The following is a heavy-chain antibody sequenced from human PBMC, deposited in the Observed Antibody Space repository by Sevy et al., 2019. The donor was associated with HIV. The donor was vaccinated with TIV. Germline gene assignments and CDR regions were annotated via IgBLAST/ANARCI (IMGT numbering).Heavy chain of an antibody. Sequence: ASVKVSCKVSGYTLTELSMHWVRQAPGKGLEWMGGFDPEDGETIYAQKFQGRVTMTEDTSTDTAYMELSSLRSEDTAVYYCGTDLSGGGPAPTFHYWGQGTLVTVSS. CDR2: FDPEDGET. CDR1: GYTLTELS. D-gene: IGHD3-3*01. CDR3: GTDLSGGGPAPTFHY. J-gene: IGHJ4*02. V-gene: IGHV1-24*01.